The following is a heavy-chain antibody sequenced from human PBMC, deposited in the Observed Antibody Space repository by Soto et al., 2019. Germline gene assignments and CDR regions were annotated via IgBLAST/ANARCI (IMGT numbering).Heavy chain of an antibody. CDR3: AKNIVVVPAARDGMDV. CDR2: ISGSGGST. Sequence: EVQLLESGGGLVQPGGALRLSCAASGFTFSSYAMSWVRQAPGKGLEWVSAISGSGGSTYYADSVKGRFTISRDNSKKTLYLQMNSLRAEDTAVYYCAKNIVVVPAARDGMDVWGQGTTVTVSS. V-gene: IGHV3-23*01. CDR1: GFTFSSYA. D-gene: IGHD2-2*01. J-gene: IGHJ6*02.